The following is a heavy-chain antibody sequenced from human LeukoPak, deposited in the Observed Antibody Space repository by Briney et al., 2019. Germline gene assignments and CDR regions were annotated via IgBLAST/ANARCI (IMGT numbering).Heavy chain of an antibody. CDR1: GYTFTRYA. Sequence: GASVKVSCKASGYTFTRYAMHWVRQAPGQRLEWMGWINAGNGNTKYSQKFQGRVTITRDTSASTAYMELSSLRSEDTAVYYCARVYGSGSYDYYYGMDVWGKATTVTVSS. V-gene: IGHV1-3*01. D-gene: IGHD3-10*01. J-gene: IGHJ6*04. CDR3: ARVYGSGSYDYYYGMDV. CDR2: INAGNGNT.